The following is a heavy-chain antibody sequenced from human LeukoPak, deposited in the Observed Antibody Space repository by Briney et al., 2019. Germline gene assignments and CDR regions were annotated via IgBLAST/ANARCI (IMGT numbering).Heavy chain of an antibody. Sequence: SETLSLTCTVSGGSISSYYWSWIRQPPGKGLEWIGYIYYSGSTNYNPSLKSRVTISVDTSKNQFSLKLSSVTAADTAVYYCARGGSPSGQNAFDIWGQGTMVTVSS. D-gene: IGHD6-6*01. CDR2: IYYSGST. J-gene: IGHJ3*02. CDR3: ARGGSPSGQNAFDI. V-gene: IGHV4-59*01. CDR1: GGSISSYY.